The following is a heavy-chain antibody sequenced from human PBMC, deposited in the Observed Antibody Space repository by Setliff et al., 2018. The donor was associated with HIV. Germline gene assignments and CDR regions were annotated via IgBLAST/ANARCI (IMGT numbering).Heavy chain of an antibody. Sequence: ASVKVSCKASGYTFTDYYMHWLRQTPGQGLEWMGWIYCNSGGTNYGKKFQGRVTMTRDTSISTAYMELSSLKSDDTAVYYCAREPPEVTITTHKLDIWGQGTLVTVSS. V-gene: IGHV1-2*02. CDR2: IYCNSGGT. CDR1: GYTFTDYY. J-gene: IGHJ3*02. D-gene: IGHD1-1*01. CDR3: AREPPEVTITTHKLDI.